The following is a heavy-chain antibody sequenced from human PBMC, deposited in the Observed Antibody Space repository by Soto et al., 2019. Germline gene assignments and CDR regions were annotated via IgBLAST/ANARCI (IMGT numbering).Heavy chain of an antibody. CDR1: GFSLSTNGVG. CDR3: AHGRVDTVLATEY. CDR2: IYWDDDK. D-gene: IGHD5-18*01. J-gene: IGHJ4*02. Sequence: QITLKESGPTLLKPTQTLTLTCTFSGFSLSTNGVGVGWIRQPPGKALEWLALIYWDDDKRYRPSLKSRLTITKDTSKSQVVITMTHMGPVDTATYYCAHGRVDTVLATEYWGQGILVTVSS. V-gene: IGHV2-5*02.